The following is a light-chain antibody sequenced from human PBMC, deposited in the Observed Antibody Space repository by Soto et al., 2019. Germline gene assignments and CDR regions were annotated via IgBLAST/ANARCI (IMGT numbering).Light chain of an antibody. CDR3: QQWNNWPPIT. CDR1: QSVTKC. V-gene: IGKV3-11*01. J-gene: IGKJ5*01. Sequence: EIVLTQSPATLSLSPGERATLSCRASQSVTKCLAWYQQKPGQAPRLLIYDVSSRAPGIPARFSGSGSGTDFTLTISSLEPEDFAVYYCQQWNNWPPITFGQGTRLEI. CDR2: DVS.